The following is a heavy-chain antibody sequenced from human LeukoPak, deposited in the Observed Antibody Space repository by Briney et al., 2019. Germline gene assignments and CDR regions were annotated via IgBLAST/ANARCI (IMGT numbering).Heavy chain of an antibody. J-gene: IGHJ6*03. CDR3: ASSHEYCTNGVCYQYYYMDV. CDR2: INHSGST. D-gene: IGHD2-8*01. V-gene: IGHV4-34*01. Sequence: SETLSLTCAVYGGSFSGYYWSWIRQPPGKGLEWIGEINHSGSTNYNPSLKSRVTISVDTSKNQFSLKLSSVTAADTAVYYCASSHEYCTNGVCYQYYYMDVWGKGTTVTVSS. CDR1: GGSFSGYY.